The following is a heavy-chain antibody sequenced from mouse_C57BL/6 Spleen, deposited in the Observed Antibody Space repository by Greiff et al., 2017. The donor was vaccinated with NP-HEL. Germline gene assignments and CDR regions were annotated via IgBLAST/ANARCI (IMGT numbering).Heavy chain of an antibody. CDR3: ARIEYYGSPAWFAY. V-gene: IGHV8-8*01. J-gene: IGHJ3*01. CDR2: IWWDDDK. CDR1: GFSLSTFGMG. D-gene: IGHD1-1*01. Sequence: QVTLKESGPGILQPSQTLSLTCSFSGFSLSTFGMGVGWIRQPSGQGLEWLAHIWWDDDKYYNPALKSRPIISKDTSKNQVFLKIANVDTADTATYFCARIEYYGSPAWFAYWGQGTLVTVSA.